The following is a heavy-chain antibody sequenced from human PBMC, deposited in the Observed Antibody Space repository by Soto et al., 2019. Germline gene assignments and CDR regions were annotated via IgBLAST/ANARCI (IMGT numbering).Heavy chain of an antibody. J-gene: IGHJ4*02. CDR1: GFTFSSYA. D-gene: IGHD6-13*01. CDR3: AKDAAAAGTGAVYYFDY. V-gene: IGHV3-23*01. CDR2: ISGSGGST. Sequence: GGSLRLSCAASGFTFSSYAMSWVRQAPGKGLEWVSAISGSGGSTYYADSVKGRFTISRDNSKNTLYLQMNSLRAEDTAVYYCAKDAAAAGTGAVYYFDYWGQGTLVTVSS.